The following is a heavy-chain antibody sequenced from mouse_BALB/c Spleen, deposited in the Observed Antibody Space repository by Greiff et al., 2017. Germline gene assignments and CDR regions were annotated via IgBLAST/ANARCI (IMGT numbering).Heavy chain of an antibody. Sequence: EVQRVESGPGLVKPSQSLSLTCSVTGYSITSGYYWNWIRQFPGNKLEWMGYISYDGSNNYNPSLKNRISITRDTSKNQFFLKLNSVTTEDTATYYCARGLGLRPFAYWGQGTLVTVSA. V-gene: IGHV3-6*02. CDR3: ARGLGLRPFAY. J-gene: IGHJ3*01. D-gene: IGHD2-4*01. CDR1: GYSITSGYY. CDR2: ISYDGSN.